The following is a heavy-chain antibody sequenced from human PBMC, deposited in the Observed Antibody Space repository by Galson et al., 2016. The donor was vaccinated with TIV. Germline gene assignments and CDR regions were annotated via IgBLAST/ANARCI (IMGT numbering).Heavy chain of an antibody. Sequence: SVKVSCKGSGSIFSSYTIFWVRQAPGQGLEWMGRIIPIIGMTNYAQKFQGRVTITADTSTNTAYMELGSLTSEDTAVYYCARATNYYDNWFDPWGQGTLVTVSS. CDR3: ARATNYYDNWFDP. CDR2: IIPIIGMT. CDR1: GSIFSSYT. V-gene: IGHV1-69*02. D-gene: IGHD3-10*01. J-gene: IGHJ5*02.